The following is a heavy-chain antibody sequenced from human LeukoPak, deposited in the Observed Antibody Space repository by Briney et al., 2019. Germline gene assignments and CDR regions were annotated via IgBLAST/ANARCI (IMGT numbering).Heavy chain of an antibody. CDR1: GFTFSNYW. J-gene: IGHJ4*02. D-gene: IGHD5-18*01. V-gene: IGHV3-7*01. Sequence: GGSLRLSCAASGFTFSNYWMSWVRQAPGKGLEWVANIKKDGSDKYYVDSVKGRLTFSRDNAKNSLHLQMNSLRAEDTAVYYCARQRGYNYGYNDYWGQGTLVTVSS. CDR2: IKKDGSDK. CDR3: ARQRGYNYGYNDY.